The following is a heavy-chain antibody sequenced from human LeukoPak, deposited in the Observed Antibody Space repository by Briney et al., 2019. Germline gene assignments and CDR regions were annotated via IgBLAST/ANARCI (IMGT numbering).Heavy chain of an antibody. V-gene: IGHV4-59*06. CDR2: IYYSGST. CDR3: ARGVSIAAAGLPTWYFDL. J-gene: IGHJ2*01. CDR1: GGSISSYY. D-gene: IGHD6-13*01. Sequence: PSETLSLTCTVSGGSISSYYWSWIRQPPGKGLEWIGYIYYSGSTYYNPSLKSRVTISVDTSKNQFSLKLSSVTAADTAVYYCARGVSIAAAGLPTWYFDLWGRGTLVTVSS.